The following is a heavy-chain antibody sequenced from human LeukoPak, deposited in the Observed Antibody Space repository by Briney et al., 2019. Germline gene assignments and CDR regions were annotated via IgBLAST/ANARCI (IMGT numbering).Heavy chain of an antibody. J-gene: IGHJ5*02. CDR3: ARVFKTYYYDSSGYSWFDP. V-gene: IGHV4-39*07. Sequence: SETLSLTCTVSGGSISSYYWSWIRQPPGKGLEWIGSIYYSGSTYFSPSLKSRVTISVDTSKNQFSLKLSSVTAADTAVYYCARVFKTYYYDSSGYSWFDPWGQGTLVTVSS. CDR1: GGSISSYY. CDR2: IYYSGST. D-gene: IGHD3-22*01.